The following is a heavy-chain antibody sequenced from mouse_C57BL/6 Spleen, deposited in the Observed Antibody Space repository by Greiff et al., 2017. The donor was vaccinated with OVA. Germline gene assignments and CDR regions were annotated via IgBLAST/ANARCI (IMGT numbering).Heavy chain of an antibody. D-gene: IGHD1-1*01. V-gene: IGHV1-15*01. CDR2: IDPETGGT. CDR1: GYTFTDYE. Sequence: LVESGAELVRPGASVTLSCKASGYTFTDYEMHWVKQTPVHGLEWIGAIDPETGGTAYNQKFKGKAILTADKSSSTAYMELRSLTSEDSAVYYCTRGFTTEYYFDYWGQGTTLTVSS. CDR3: TRGFTTEYYFDY. J-gene: IGHJ2*01.